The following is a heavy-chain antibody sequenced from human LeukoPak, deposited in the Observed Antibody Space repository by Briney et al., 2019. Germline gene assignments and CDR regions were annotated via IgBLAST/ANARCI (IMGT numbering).Heavy chain of an antibody. CDR1: GYTFTGYY. D-gene: IGHD1-26*01. V-gene: IGHV1-2*02. CDR2: INPNSGGT. CDR3: ARDSSPWELLRHFDY. Sequence: GASVKVSCKASGYTFTGYYMHWVRQAPGQGLEWMGWINPNSGGTNYAQKFRGRVTMTRDTSISTAYMELSRLRSDDTAVYYCARDSSPWELLRHFDYWGQGTLVTVSS. J-gene: IGHJ4*02.